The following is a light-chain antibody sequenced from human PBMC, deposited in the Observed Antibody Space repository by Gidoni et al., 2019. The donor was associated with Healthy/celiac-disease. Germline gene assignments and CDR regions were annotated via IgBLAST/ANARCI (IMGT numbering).Light chain of an antibody. CDR3: KQSYSTPRT. CDR1: QSISSY. Sequence: DIQMTQSPSSLSASVGDRVTITCRASQSISSYLHWYQQKPGKAPKLLIYAASSLQSGVPSRFSGSGSETDFTLTISSLQPEDFATNYCKQSYSTPRTFGGGTKVEIK. V-gene: IGKV1-39*01. J-gene: IGKJ4*01. CDR2: AAS.